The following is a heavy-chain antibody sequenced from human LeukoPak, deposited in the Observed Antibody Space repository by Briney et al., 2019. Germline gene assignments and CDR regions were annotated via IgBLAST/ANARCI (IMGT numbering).Heavy chain of an antibody. CDR1: GFTFSSYG. J-gene: IGHJ4*02. CDR3: AKDRGGSYRRYFDY. D-gene: IGHD1-26*01. Sequence: GGSLRLSCAASGFTFSSYGMNWVRQAPGKGLEWVSSISGSGSNTYYADSVKGRFTISRDNSKNTLYLQMNSLRAEDTAVYYCAKDRGGSYRRYFDYWGQGTLVTVSS. V-gene: IGHV3-23*01. CDR2: ISGSGSNT.